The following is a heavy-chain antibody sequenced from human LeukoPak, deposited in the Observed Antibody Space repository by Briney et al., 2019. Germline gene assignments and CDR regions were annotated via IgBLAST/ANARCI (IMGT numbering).Heavy chain of an antibody. D-gene: IGHD3-22*01. CDR2: ISGSGGST. V-gene: IGHV3-23*01. Sequence: PGGSLRLSCAASGFTVSRYAMSGVRQAPGKGLESVSSISGSGGSTHHADSVKGRFTISRDNSKNTLYLQMNSLRAEDTALYYCAKIPAYYYDSSGYAHYFDNWGQGTLVTVSS. CDR1: GFTVSRYA. CDR3: AKIPAYYYDSSGYAHYFDN. J-gene: IGHJ4*02.